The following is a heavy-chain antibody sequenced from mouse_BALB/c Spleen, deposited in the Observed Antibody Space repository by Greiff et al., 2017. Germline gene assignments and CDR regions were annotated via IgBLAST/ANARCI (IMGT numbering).Heavy chain of an antibody. Sequence: EVQVVESGGGLVQPGGSRKLSCAASGFTFSSFGMHWVRQAPEKGLEWVAYISSGSSTIYYADTVKGRFTISRDNPKNTLFLQMTSLRSEDTAMYYCARDEDSFAYWGQGTLVTVSA. CDR2: ISSGSSTI. CDR1: GFTFSSFG. CDR3: ARDEDSFAY. J-gene: IGHJ3*01. V-gene: IGHV5-17*02. D-gene: IGHD3-3*01.